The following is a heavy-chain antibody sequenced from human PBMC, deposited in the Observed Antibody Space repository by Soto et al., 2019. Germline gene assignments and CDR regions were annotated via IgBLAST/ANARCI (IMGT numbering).Heavy chain of an antibody. D-gene: IGHD6-25*01. CDR1: GDSMSSADW. Sequence: QVQLQESGPGLVKPSGTLSLTCAVSGDSMSSADWWSWVRPPPGKGLEWIGEIHHSGGINYHPSLRSRVTISVDMSKNQFSLNLSSVTAADTAVYFCVCNGYYSLDHWGQGTLVIVSP. CDR2: IHHSGGI. J-gene: IGHJ4*02. CDR3: VCNGYYSLDH. V-gene: IGHV4-4*02.